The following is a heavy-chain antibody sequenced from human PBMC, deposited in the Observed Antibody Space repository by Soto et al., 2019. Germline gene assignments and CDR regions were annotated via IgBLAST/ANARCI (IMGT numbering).Heavy chain of an antibody. CDR2: INPNSGGT. CDR1: GYTFTGYY. D-gene: IGHD2-15*01. Sequence: GGFVEVSCKASGYTFTGYYIHWVRQGPGQGVEGMGWINPNSGGTNYAQKFQGWVTMTRDTSISTAYMELSRLRSDDTAVYYCARGYCSGGSCYYSASGAFDIWGQGTMVTVSS. CDR3: ARGYCSGGSCYYSASGAFDI. V-gene: IGHV1-2*04. J-gene: IGHJ3*02.